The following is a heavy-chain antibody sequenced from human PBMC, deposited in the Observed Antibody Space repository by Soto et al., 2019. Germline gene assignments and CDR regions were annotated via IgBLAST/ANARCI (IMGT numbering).Heavy chain of an antibody. V-gene: IGHV4-59*12. CDR2: IYYSGST. J-gene: IGHJ4*02. CDR3: ARGRPRPY. Sequence: SETLSLTCTVSGGSISSYYWSWIRQPPGKGLEWIGYIYYSGSTNYNPSLKGRFTISRDNAKNSLYLQMDSLRAEDTAVYYCARGRPRPYWGQGTLVTVS. D-gene: IGHD6-6*01. CDR1: GGSISSYY.